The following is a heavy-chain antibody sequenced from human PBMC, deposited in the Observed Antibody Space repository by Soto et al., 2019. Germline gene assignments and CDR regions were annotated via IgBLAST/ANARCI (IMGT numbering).Heavy chain of an antibody. D-gene: IGHD6-19*01. CDR1: GFTFSSYG. CDR2: ISYDGSNK. J-gene: IGHJ3*02. CDR3: AKDPRLGSSGWFYAFDI. Sequence: GGSLRLSCAASGFTFSSYGMHWVRQAPGKGLEWVAVISYDGSNKYYADSVKGRFTISRDNSKNTLYLQMNSLRAEDTAVYYCAKDPRLGSSGWFYAFDIWGQGTMVTVSS. V-gene: IGHV3-30*18.